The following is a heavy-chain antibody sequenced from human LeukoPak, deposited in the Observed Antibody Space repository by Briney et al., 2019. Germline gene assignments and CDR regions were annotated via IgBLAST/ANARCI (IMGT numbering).Heavy chain of an antibody. Sequence: SQTLSLTCAISGDSVSSNSVTWNWIRQSPSRGLEWLGRTYYRSTWYNDYAVSVRGRITVNPDTSKNQFSLHLNSVTPEDTAVYYCARRLTQYDCFDPWGQGILVTASS. V-gene: IGHV6-1*01. CDR3: ARRLTQYDCFDP. J-gene: IGHJ5*02. CDR1: GDSVSSNSVT. D-gene: IGHD2-2*01. CDR2: TYYRSTWYN.